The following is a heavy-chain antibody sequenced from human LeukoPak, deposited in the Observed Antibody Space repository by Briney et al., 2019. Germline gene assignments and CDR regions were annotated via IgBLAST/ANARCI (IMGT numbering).Heavy chain of an antibody. CDR3: ARGGWGTAIDY. CDR2: ISGDGSST. CDR1: GFTFSSYW. J-gene: IGHJ4*02. Sequence: PGGSLRLSCAASGFTFSSYWMHWVRQAPGKGLMWVPYISGDGSSTTYADSVKGRFTISRDNAKNTLDLQMNSLRAEDTAVYYCARGGWGTAIDYWAQGTLVTVSS. D-gene: IGHD1-7*01. V-gene: IGHV3-74*01.